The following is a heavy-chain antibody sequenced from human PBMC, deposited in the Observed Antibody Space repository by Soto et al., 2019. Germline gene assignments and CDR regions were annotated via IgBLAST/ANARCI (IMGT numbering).Heavy chain of an antibody. CDR1: GFTFSSYA. V-gene: IGHV3-30-3*01. CDR3: ARAHCGGDCYSTYYYYGMDV. J-gene: IGHJ6*02. Sequence: GGSLRLSCAASGFTFSSYAMHWVRQAPGKGLEWVAVISYDGSNKYYADSVKGRFTISRDNSKNTLYLQMNSLRAEDTAVYYCARAHCGGDCYSTYYYYGMDVWGQGTTVTVSS. D-gene: IGHD2-21*02. CDR2: ISYDGSNK.